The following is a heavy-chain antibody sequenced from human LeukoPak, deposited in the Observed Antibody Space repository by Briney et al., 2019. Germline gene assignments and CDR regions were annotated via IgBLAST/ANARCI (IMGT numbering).Heavy chain of an antibody. CDR3: AKAPPYYYDSYYFDY. CDR2: ISGSGGST. J-gene: IGHJ4*02. CDR1: GFTFSSCA. V-gene: IGHV3-23*01. Sequence: GGSLRLSCAASGFTFSSCAMSWVRQAPGKGLEWVSAISGSGGSTYSADSVKGRFTISRDNSKNTLYLQMNSLRAEDTAVYYCAKAPPYYYDSYYFDYWGRGTLVTVSS. D-gene: IGHD3-22*01.